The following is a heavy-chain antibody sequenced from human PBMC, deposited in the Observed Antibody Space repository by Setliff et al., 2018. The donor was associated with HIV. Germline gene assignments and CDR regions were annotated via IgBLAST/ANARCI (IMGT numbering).Heavy chain of an antibody. CDR1: DGSMTSGSYY. V-gene: IGHV4-39*06. J-gene: IGHJ4*02. D-gene: IGHD5-12*01. CDR2: VYYSGTT. CDR3: ARGLGGGYDRPFDN. Sequence: SETLSLTCSVSDGSMTSGSYYWGWIRQPPGKGLEWIGSVYYSGTTYYNPSLKSRLRMSVDTSKNQFTLKVISMTAADTAVHYCARGLGGGYDRPFDNWGQGTLVTVSS.